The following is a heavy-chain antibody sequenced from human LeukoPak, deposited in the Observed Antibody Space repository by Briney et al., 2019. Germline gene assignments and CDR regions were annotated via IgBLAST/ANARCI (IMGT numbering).Heavy chain of an antibody. CDR1: GGSISSSSYY. CDR3: ARQDIVVVPAAPDY. J-gene: IGHJ4*02. CDR2: IYYSGST. V-gene: IGHV4-39*01. D-gene: IGHD2-2*01. Sequence: SETLSLTXTVSGGSISSSSYYWGGIRQPPGKGLEWIENIYYSGSTYYNPSLKSRVTISVDTSRNQFSLELISVTAADTAVYYCARQDIVVVPAAPDYWGQGTLVTVSS.